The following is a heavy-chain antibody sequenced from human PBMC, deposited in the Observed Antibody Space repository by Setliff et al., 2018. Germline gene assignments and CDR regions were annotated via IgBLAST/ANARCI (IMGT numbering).Heavy chain of an antibody. CDR1: GISIRTSSDY. J-gene: IGHJ4*02. CDR3: ARDMGYRDH. Sequence: SETLSLTCDVPGISIRTSSDYWTWIRQPAGKGLEWIGRIHFSGTTNYKPSLRSRATISLDMSKNQLSLRLTSVTAADTAIYYCARDMGYRDHWGQGALVTVSS. CDR2: IHFSGTT. D-gene: IGHD5-18*01. V-gene: IGHV4-61*02.